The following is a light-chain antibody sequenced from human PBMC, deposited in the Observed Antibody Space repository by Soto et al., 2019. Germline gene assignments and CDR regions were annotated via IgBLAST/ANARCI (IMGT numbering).Light chain of an antibody. V-gene: IGKV3-20*01. Sequence: EVVLTQSPGTLSRSPGERATLSCRASQRVSRSYLAWYQQKLGQAPRLLIYGASSRASGIPDRFSGSVSGTDFPLTISRLDPEDCAGYYCQQYGRSPLTFGPGNKVDIE. CDR2: GAS. CDR1: QRVSRSY. J-gene: IGKJ3*01. CDR3: QQYGRSPLT.